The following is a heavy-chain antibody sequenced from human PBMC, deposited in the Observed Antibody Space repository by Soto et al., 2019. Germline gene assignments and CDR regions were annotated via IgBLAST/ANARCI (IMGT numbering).Heavy chain of an antibody. CDR2: IYYRGST. Sequence: PSETLSLTCTVSGGSISSFYWSWIRQPPGKGLEWIGYIYYRGSTNYNSSLKSRVTISVDTSKNQFSLKLSSMTAADTAVYYCASFRKLGDWYFDLWGRGTLVTVSS. D-gene: IGHD2-21*01. J-gene: IGHJ2*01. CDR3: ASFRKLGDWYFDL. V-gene: IGHV4-59*01. CDR1: GGSISSFY.